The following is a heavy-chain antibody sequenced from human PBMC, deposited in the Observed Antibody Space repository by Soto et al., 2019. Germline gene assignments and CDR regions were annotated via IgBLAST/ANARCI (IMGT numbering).Heavy chain of an antibody. CDR1: GGSVTSDEDY. Sequence: LSLTCTVSGGSVTSDEDYWSWIRQSPGKGLEWIGYISNSGSTGYNPSLKTRLSMSVDRSKNQFTLRLTSATAADTAVYFCATESGSTYGYFDYWGQGTQVTVSS. CDR3: ATESGSTYGYFDY. D-gene: IGHD4-17*01. CDR2: ISNSGST. V-gene: IGHV4-30-4*01. J-gene: IGHJ4*02.